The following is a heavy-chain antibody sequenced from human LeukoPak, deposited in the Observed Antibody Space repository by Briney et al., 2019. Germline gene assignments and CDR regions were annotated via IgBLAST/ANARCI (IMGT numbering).Heavy chain of an antibody. D-gene: IGHD3/OR15-3a*01. V-gene: IGHV4-30-4*01. J-gene: IGHJ4*02. Sequence: KTSETLSLTCTVSGDSISSGDYYWSWIRQPPGKGLEWIGYIYYGGSTYGDPSLKSRVTISVDTSKNQFSLKLSSVTAADTAVYYCARARTGYYYDYWGQGTLVTVSS. CDR2: IYYGGST. CDR1: GDSISSGDYY. CDR3: ARARTGYYYDY.